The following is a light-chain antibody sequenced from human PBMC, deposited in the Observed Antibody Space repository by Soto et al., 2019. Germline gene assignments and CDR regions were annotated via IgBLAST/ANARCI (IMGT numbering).Light chain of an antibody. Sequence: QSVLTQTPSASGTPGQRVTISCSGSSSNIGSNYVYWYRQLPGTAPKLLIYNNNQQPSGVPDRFSGSKSGTSASLAISGLRSEDEADYYCATWDDSLSGVVFGGGTQLTVL. CDR3: ATWDDSLSGVV. CDR2: NNN. J-gene: IGLJ2*01. V-gene: IGLV1-47*02. CDR1: SSNIGSNY.